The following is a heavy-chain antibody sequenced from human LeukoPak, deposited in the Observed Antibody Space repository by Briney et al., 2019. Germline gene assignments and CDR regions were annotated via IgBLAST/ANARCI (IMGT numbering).Heavy chain of an antibody. Sequence: GGSLRLSCAAAGFTFSSYAMHWVRQAPGKGLEWVAAISYDGSIKYYADSVKGRFTISRDNSKNTLYLQMNSLRAEDTAVYYCARGPSGYHNTGGQGTLVTVSS. V-gene: IGHV3-30*14. CDR3: ARGPSGYHNT. CDR1: GFTFSSYA. D-gene: IGHD5-12*01. J-gene: IGHJ4*02. CDR2: ISYDGSIK.